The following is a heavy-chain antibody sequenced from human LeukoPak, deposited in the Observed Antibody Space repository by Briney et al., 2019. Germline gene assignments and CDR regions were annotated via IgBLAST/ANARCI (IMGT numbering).Heavy chain of an antibody. Sequence: SETLSLTCTVSGGSISSGGYYWSWIRRPPGKGLEWIGYIYHSGSTYYNPSLKSRVTISVDRSKNQFSLKLSSVTAADTAVYYCARQVIGHFDDWGQGTLVTVSS. CDR2: IYHSGST. V-gene: IGHV4-30-2*01. CDR1: GGSISSGGYY. J-gene: IGHJ4*02. CDR3: ARQVIGHFDD.